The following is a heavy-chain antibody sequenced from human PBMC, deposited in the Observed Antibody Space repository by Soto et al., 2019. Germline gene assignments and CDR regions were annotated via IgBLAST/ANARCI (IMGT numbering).Heavy chain of an antibody. D-gene: IGHD5-18*01. CDR3: ARGDGYIYGNTFDS. J-gene: IGHJ4*02. Sequence: GGSLRLSCAASGFTFSHYGMHWVRQAPGKGLEWVAFISYDGSNKYYADSVTGRFTISRDNSRNTLYLQMKSLRAEDTAVYYCARGDGYIYGNTFDSWGQGTLVTVSS. CDR2: ISYDGSNK. CDR1: GFTFSHYG. V-gene: IGHV3-30*03.